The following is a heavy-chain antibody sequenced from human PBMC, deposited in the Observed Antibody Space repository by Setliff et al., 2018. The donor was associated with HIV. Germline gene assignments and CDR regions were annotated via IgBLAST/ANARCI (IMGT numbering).Heavy chain of an antibody. J-gene: IGHJ4*02. CDR1: GFTFNTYE. CDR2: IGSSGTSI. Sequence: GESLKISCVASGFTFNTYETNWVRQAPGKGLEWVSHIGSSGTSIYYADSVKGRFTSSRDNAKNSLYLQMNSLRAEDTAFYYCARGRVPGNYWGQGTLVTVSS. CDR3: ARGRVPGNY. D-gene: IGHD2-2*01. V-gene: IGHV3-48*03.